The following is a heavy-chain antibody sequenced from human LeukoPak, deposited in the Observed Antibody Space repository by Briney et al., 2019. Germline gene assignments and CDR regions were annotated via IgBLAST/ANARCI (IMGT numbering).Heavy chain of an antibody. CDR2: ISGSGGST. J-gene: IGHJ4*02. V-gene: IGHV3-23*01. CDR3: AKDKFLLAIAVADSNFDY. Sequence: GGSLRLSCAASEFTFSSYAMSWVRQAPGKGLEWVSAISGSGGSTYYADSVKGRFTISRDNSKNTLYLQMNSLRAEDTAVYYCAKDKFLLAIAVADSNFDYWGQGTLVTVSS. D-gene: IGHD6-19*01. CDR1: EFTFSSYA.